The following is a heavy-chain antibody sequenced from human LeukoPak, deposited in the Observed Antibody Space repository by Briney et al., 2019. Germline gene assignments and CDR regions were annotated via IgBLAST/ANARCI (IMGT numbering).Heavy chain of an antibody. D-gene: IGHD2-2*01. CDR3: ARRGLKYCSSTSCTFDY. CDR2: INHSGST. J-gene: IGHJ4*02. V-gene: IGHV4-34*01. Sequence: SETLSLTCAVYGGSFSGYYWSWIRQPPGKGLEWIGEINHSGSTNYNPSLKSRVTISVDTSKNQFSLKLSSVTAADTAVYYCARRGLKYCSSTSCTFDYWGQGTLVTVSS. CDR1: GGSFSGYY.